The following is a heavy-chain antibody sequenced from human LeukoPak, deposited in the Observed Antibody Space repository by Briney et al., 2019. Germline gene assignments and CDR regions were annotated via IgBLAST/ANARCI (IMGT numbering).Heavy chain of an antibody. V-gene: IGHV1-18*01. CDR3: ARTRSWSLENTLYYFDY. CDR1: GYTFTSYG. J-gene: IGHJ4*02. CDR2: ISAYNGNT. D-gene: IGHD6-13*01. Sequence: ASVKVSCKASGYTFTSYGISWVRQAPGQGLEWMGWISAYNGNTNYTQKLQGRVTMTTDTSTSTAYMELRSLRSDDTAVYYCARTRSWSLENTLYYFDYWAREPWSPSPQ.